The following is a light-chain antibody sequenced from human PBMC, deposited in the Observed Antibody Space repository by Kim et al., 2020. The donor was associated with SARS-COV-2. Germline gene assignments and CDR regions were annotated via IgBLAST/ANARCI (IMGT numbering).Light chain of an antibody. J-gene: IGLJ2*01. CDR2: EDD. Sequence: GKTVTTSCTRSSGNIDDTYVPWYQQRPGGVPTTVIYEDDQRPSGVSDRFSGSIDNSSNSASLTISGLRTEDEADYYCQSYNRDNVLFGGGTQLTVL. CDR3: QSYNRDNVL. V-gene: IGLV6-57*03. CDR1: SGNIDDTY.